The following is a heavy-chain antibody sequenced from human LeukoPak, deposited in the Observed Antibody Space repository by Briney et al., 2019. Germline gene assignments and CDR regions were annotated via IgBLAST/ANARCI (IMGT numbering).Heavy chain of an antibody. V-gene: IGHV1-3*01. CDR3: ARVVKAIQLWLDY. J-gene: IGHJ4*02. CDR2: INAGNGNT. Sequence: ASVTVSCKPSGYTFTSYAMHWVRQAPGQRLEWMGWINAGNGNTKYSQKFQGRVTITRDTSASTAYMELSSLRSEDTAVYYCARVVKAIQLWLDYWGQGTLVTVSS. D-gene: IGHD5-18*01. CDR1: GYTFTSYA.